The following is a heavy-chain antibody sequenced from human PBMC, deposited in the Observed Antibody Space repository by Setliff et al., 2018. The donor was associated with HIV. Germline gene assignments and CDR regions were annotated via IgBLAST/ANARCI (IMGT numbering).Heavy chain of an antibody. D-gene: IGHD1-26*01. Sequence: SETLSLTCTVSGGSISSGFYYWSWIRQPPGKGLEWIGYIYYSGSTNYNPSLKSRVTISVDTSNNQFSLRLTSMTAADTAVYYCAKTSVGATGLYAFDIWGQGTM. J-gene: IGHJ3*02. CDR1: GGSISSGFYY. V-gene: IGHV4-61*01. CDR2: IYYSGST. CDR3: AKTSVGATGLYAFDI.